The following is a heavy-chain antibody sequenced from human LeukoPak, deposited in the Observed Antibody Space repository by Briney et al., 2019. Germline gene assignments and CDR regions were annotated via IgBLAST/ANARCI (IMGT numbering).Heavy chain of an antibody. V-gene: IGHV1-2*02. CDR3: ASSYDILTGYYPFDY. Sequence: GASVKVSCKASGYTFIDYYMHWVRQAPGQGLEWMGWINPNSGGTNYAQKFQGRVTMTRDTSISTAYMELSRLRSDDTAVYYCASSYDILTGYYPFDYWGQGTLVTVSS. J-gene: IGHJ4*02. CDR2: INPNSGGT. CDR1: GYTFIDYY. D-gene: IGHD3-9*01.